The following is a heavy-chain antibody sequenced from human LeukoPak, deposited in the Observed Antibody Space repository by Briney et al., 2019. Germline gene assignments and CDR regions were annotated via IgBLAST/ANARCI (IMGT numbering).Heavy chain of an antibody. V-gene: IGHV3-30-3*01. D-gene: IGHD3-10*01. CDR2: ISYDGSNK. CDR3: ARDDGYYGSGSSEVMDAFDI. Sequence: GGSLRLSCAASGFTFSSYAMHWVRQAPGKGLEWVAVISYDGSNKYYADSVKGRFTISRDNSKNTLYLQMNSLRAEDTAVYYCARDDGYYGSGSSEVMDAFDIWGQGTMVTVSS. CDR1: GFTFSSYA. J-gene: IGHJ3*02.